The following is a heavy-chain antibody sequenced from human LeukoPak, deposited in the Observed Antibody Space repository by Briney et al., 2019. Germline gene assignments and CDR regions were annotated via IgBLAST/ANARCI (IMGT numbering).Heavy chain of an antibody. V-gene: IGHV3-21*01. CDR2: ISSSSSYI. CDR3: ARGHVVVPAAISGFYWFDP. Sequence: GGSLRLSCAASGFTFSSYSMNWVRQAPGKGLEWVSSISSSSSYIYYADSVKGRFTISRDNAKNSLYLQMNSLRAEDTAVYYCARGHVVVPAAISGFYWFDPWGQGTLVTVSS. D-gene: IGHD2-2*01. CDR1: GFTFSSYS. J-gene: IGHJ5*02.